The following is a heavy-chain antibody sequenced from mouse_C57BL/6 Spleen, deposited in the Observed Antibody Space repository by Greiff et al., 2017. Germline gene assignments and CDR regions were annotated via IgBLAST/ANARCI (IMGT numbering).Heavy chain of an antibody. CDR1: GYTFTDYY. D-gene: IGHD2-10*02. V-gene: IGHV1-19*01. CDR2: FNPYNGCT. Sequence: EVQLQQSGPVLVKPGASVKMSCKASGYTFTDYYMNWVKQSHGKSLEWIGVFNPYNGCTSYNQKFKGKATLTVDKSSSTAYMELNSRTSEDSAVYYCARSLYSMDAMDYWGQGTSVTVSS. J-gene: IGHJ4*01. CDR3: ARSLYSMDAMDY.